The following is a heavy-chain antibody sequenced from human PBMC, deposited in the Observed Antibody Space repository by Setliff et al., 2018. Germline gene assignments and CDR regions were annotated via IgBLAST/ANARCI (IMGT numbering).Heavy chain of an antibody. CDR1: GFNVRSSY. D-gene: IGHD2-15*01. J-gene: IGHJ6*02. CDR2: LYPNLVT. CDR3: ARGLCVGQSCYWPKAMDV. Sequence: PGGSLRLSCAMTGFNVRSSYMNWVRQAPGKGLEWVSVLYPNLVTNYADSVKDRFTVSRDESKNMVYLQMNNLEVDDTAIYYCARGLCVGQSCYWPKAMDVWGQGATVTVS. V-gene: IGHV3-66*01.